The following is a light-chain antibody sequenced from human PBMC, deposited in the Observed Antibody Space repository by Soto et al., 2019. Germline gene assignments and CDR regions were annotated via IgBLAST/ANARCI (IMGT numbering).Light chain of an antibody. V-gene: IGLV1-47*01. CDR3: AAWDDSLSGYVV. CDR1: TSNIGSNY. Sequence: QSVVTQPPSASRTPGQRVTISCSGSTSNIGSNYVYWYQQLPGTAPKLLIYRNNQRPSGVPDRFSGSKSGTSASLAISGLRSEDEADYYCAAWDDSLSGYVVFGGGTKLTVL. J-gene: IGLJ2*01. CDR2: RNN.